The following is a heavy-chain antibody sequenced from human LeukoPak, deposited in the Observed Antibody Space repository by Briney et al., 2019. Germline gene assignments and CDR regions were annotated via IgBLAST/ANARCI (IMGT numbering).Heavy chain of an antibody. J-gene: IGHJ4*02. CDR2: IKQDGSEK. V-gene: IGHV3-7*01. Sequence: GGSLRLSCAASGFTFSSHWKSWVRQAPGKGLEWVANIKQDGSEKYYVDSVKGRFTISRDNAKNSLYLQMNSLRAEDTAVYYCARETSFYDFWSGPLDYWGQGTLVTVSS. CDR3: ARETSFYDFWSGPLDY. CDR1: GFTFSSHW. D-gene: IGHD3-3*01.